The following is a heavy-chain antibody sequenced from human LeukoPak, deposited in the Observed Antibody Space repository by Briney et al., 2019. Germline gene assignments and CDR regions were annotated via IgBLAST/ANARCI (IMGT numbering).Heavy chain of an antibody. CDR2: INHSGST. V-gene: IGHV4-34*01. D-gene: IGHD6-19*01. CDR3: ARCRSGWSVFLSY. CDR1: GGSFSGYY. Sequence: SETLSLTCAVYGGSFSGYYWSWIRQPPGKGLEWIGEINHSGSTNYNPSLKSRVTISVDTSKNQFSLKLSSVTAADTAVYYCARCRSGWSVFLSYWGQGTLVTVSS. J-gene: IGHJ4*02.